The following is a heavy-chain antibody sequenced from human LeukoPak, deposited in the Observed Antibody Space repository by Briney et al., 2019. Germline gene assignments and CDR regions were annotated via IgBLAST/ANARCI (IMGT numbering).Heavy chain of an antibody. CDR1: GESFSGYY. CDR2: INHSGST. Sequence: PSETLSLTCAVYGESFSGYYWSWIRQPPGKGLEWIGEINHSGSTNYNTSLKSRVTISVNTSKNQFSLKLSSVTAADTAVYYCARVSPTTVTLDYWGQGTLVTASS. J-gene: IGHJ4*02. D-gene: IGHD4-17*01. V-gene: IGHV4-34*01. CDR3: ARVSPTTVTLDY.